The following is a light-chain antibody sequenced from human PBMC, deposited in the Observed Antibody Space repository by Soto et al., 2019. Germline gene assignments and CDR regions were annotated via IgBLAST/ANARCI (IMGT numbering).Light chain of an antibody. CDR3: QQRSNWRFT. J-gene: IGKJ3*01. CDR2: GAS. Sequence: EIVMTQSPATLSVSPGERATLSCRASQSVSSNLAWYQQKPGQAPRLLIYGASTRATGIPARFSGSGSGTDFTLTISSLEPEDFAVYYCQQRSNWRFTFGPGTKVDIK. CDR1: QSVSSN. V-gene: IGKV3-11*01.